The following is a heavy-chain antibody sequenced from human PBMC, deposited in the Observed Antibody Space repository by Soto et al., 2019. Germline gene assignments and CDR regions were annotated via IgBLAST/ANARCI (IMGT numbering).Heavy chain of an antibody. D-gene: IGHD2-2*01. V-gene: IGHV1-8*02. CDR2: MNPINGAT. Sequence: VKVSCKASGYDFTAYDINWVRQASGQGLEWMGWMNPINGATGSARRFQGRVSMTRNTATATAYLELTSLRSDDSAVYFCGRGPSPRAPAGGTPYYDDMDVWGQGTTVTVSS. CDR1: GYDFTAYD. J-gene: IGHJ6*02. CDR3: GRGPSPRAPAGGTPYYDDMDV.